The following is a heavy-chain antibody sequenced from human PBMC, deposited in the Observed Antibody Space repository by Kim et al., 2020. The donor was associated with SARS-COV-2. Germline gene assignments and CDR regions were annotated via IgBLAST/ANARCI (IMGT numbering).Heavy chain of an antibody. CDR3: ARAGDGDLEFDY. Sequence: GGSLRLSCAASGFTFSSYDMHWVRQATGKGLEWVSAIGTAGDTYYPGSVKGRFTISRENAKNSLYLQMNSLRAGDTAVYYCARAGDGDLEFDYWGQGTLVTVSS. V-gene: IGHV3-13*04. CDR1: GFTFSSYD. D-gene: IGHD4-17*01. CDR2: IGTAGDT. J-gene: IGHJ4*02.